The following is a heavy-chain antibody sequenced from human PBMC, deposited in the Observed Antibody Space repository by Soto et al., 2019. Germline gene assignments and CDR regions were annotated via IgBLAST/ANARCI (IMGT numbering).Heavy chain of an antibody. J-gene: IGHJ4*02. D-gene: IGHD4-17*01. CDR3: ARGSYGGKRYYFDY. CDR1: GGSISSGDYY. V-gene: IGHV4-30-4*01. CDR2: IYYSGST. Sequence: PSETLSLTCTVSGGSISSGDYYWSWIRQPPGKGLEWIGYIYYSGSTYYNPSLKSRVTISVDTSKNQFSLKLSSVTAADTAVYYCARGSYGGKRYYFDYWGQGTLVTVSS.